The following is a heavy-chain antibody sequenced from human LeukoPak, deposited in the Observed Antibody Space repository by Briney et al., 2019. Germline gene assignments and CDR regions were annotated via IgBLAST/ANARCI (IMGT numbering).Heavy chain of an antibody. J-gene: IGHJ6*02. D-gene: IGHD3-22*01. CDR3: ARMYYYDSSGSGSYYYYGMDV. Sequence: GESLKISCKGSGYSFTSYWIGWVRQMPGKGLEWMGIIYPGDSDTRYSPSLQGQVTISADKSISTAYLQWSSLKASDTAMYYCARMYYYDSSGSGSYYYYGMDVWGQGTTVTVSS. CDR2: IYPGDSDT. V-gene: IGHV5-51*01. CDR1: GYSFTSYW.